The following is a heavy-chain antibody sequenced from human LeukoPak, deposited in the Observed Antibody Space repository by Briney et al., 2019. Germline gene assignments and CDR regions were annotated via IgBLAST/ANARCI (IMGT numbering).Heavy chain of an antibody. D-gene: IGHD1-1*01. CDR1: GFIVSSYY. CDR2: IYSGDSGNTT. V-gene: IGHV3-53*01. CDR3: ARERTGIFDY. Sequence: GGSLRLSCAASGFIVSSYYMSWVRQAPGKGPEGVSVIYSGDSGNTTYYAASVKGRFTISRDNSKNTVYPQMNSLRAEDTAIYYCARERTGIFDYWGRGTVVTVSS. J-gene: IGHJ4*02.